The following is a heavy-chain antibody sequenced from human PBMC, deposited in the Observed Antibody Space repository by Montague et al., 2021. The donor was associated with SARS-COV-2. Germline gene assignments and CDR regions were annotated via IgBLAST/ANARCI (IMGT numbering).Heavy chain of an antibody. CDR1: GGSISSGGYY. CDR3: ARALRRVVIKHFDY. D-gene: IGHD3-3*01. CDR2: IYYSGST. J-gene: IGHJ4*02. V-gene: IGHV4-31*03. Sequence: TLSLTCTVSGGSISSGGYYWSWIRQHPGKGLEWIGYIYYSGSTYYSPSLKSRVTISVDTSKNQFSLKLSSVTAADTAVYYCARALRRVVIKHFDYWDQGTLVTVSS.